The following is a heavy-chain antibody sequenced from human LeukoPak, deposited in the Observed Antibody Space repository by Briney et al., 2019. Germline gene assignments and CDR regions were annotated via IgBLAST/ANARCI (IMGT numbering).Heavy chain of an antibody. CDR2: IYYSGST. D-gene: IGHD2-21*02. CDR3: ARVAVAGIHY. J-gene: IGHJ4*02. CDR1: GASISSYY. Sequence: SETLSLTCIVSGASISSYYWSWIRQPPGKGLEWIGYIYYSGSTNYNPSLKSRVTISVDTSKNQFSLKLSSVTAADTAVYYCARVAVAGIHYWGQGTLVTVSS. V-gene: IGHV4-59*08.